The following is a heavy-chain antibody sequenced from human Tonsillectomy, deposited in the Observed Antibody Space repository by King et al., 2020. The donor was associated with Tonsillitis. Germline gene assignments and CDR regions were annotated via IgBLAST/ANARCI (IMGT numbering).Heavy chain of an antibody. Sequence: VQLVESGGGLVQPGGSLRLSCAASGFTFSSYWMSWVRQAPGKGLEWVANIKQDGSEKYYVDSVKGRFTISRDNAKNSLYLQMNSLRAEDTAVYYCAGDVGGYSYAGYFDYWGQGTLVTVSS. D-gene: IGHD5-18*01. CDR2: IKQDGSEK. J-gene: IGHJ4*02. CDR1: GFTFSSYW. CDR3: AGDVGGYSYAGYFDY. V-gene: IGHV3-7*03.